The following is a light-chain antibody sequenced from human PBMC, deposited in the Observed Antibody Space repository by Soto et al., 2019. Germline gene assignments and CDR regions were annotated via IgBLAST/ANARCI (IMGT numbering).Light chain of an antibody. CDR1: SSDVGNYKY. Sequence: QSALTQSPSASGSPGQSVTISCTGTSSDVGNYKYVCWYQQHPGKAPKLMIYEVSKRPSGVPDRFSGSKSGNTASLTVSGLQVEDEADYYCSSYAGSNLWVFGGGTKLTVL. CDR3: SSYAGSNLWV. V-gene: IGLV2-8*01. J-gene: IGLJ3*02. CDR2: EVS.